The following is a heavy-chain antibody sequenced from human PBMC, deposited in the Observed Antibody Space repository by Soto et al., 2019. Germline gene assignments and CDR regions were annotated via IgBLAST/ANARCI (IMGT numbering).Heavy chain of an antibody. Sequence: EVQVVESGGGLVQPGVSLRLSCAASGFTFTNYWMHWVRQVAGEGLVWVSRIDNHGDGTSYADFMKGRFTISRDNAKNTLYLKLNSLRVEDTDIYYCGTVFEKWVQVTMFTVSS. CDR3: GTVFEK. CDR2: IDNHGDGT. CDR1: GFTFTNYW. J-gene: IGHJ3*02. V-gene: IGHV3-74*01.